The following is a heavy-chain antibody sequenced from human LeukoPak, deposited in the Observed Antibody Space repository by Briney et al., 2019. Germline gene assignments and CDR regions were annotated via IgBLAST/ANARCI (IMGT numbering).Heavy chain of an antibody. J-gene: IGHJ4*02. CDR3: ARDTAGMDY. D-gene: IGHD6-19*01. Sequence: PGGSLRLSCAASRFTFSSYWMNWVRQAPGKGLEWVANIKQDGSEKYYVDSVKGRFTISRDNAKNSLYLQMNSQRAEDTAVYYCARDTAGMDYWGQGTLVTVSS. V-gene: IGHV3-7*01. CDR2: IKQDGSEK. CDR1: RFTFSSYW.